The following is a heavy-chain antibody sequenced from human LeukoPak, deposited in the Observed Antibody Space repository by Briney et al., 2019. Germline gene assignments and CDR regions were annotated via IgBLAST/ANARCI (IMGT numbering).Heavy chain of an antibody. V-gene: IGHV3-23*01. D-gene: IGHD2-15*01. CDR1: GFTFSRFA. Sequence: GGSLRLSCAASGFTFSRFAMNWVRQAPGKGLEWVSGISGSGGSTYYADSVKGRFTISRDNSKNTLYLQMNSLRAEDTAVYYCAKTPEVVVAASYGMDVWGQGTTVTVSS. CDR3: AKTPEVVVAASYGMDV. J-gene: IGHJ6*02. CDR2: ISGSGGST.